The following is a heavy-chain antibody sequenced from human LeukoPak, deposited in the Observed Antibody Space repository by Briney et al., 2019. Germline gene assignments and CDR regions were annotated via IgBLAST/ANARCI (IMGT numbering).Heavy chain of an antibody. CDR1: GGSISSSSYY. CDR3: ARNKLAVAGLYYFDY. Sequence: SETLSLTCTVSGGSISSSSYYWGWIRQPPGKGLEWIGSIYYSGSTYYNPSLKSRVTISVDTSKNQSSLKLSSVTAADTAVYYCARNKLAVAGLYYFDYWGQGTLVTVSS. J-gene: IGHJ4*02. D-gene: IGHD6-19*01. V-gene: IGHV4-39*01. CDR2: IYYSGST.